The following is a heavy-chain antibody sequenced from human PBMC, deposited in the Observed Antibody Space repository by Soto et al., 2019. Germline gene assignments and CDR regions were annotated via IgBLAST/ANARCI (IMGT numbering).Heavy chain of an antibody. CDR3: ARAYYDSSGYYPYFDY. Sequence: HPGGSLRLSCAASGFTFSSYGMHWVRQAPGKGLEWVAVIWYDGSNKYYAESVKGRFTISRDNSKNTLYLQMNSLRAEDTAVYYCARAYYDSSGYYPYFDYWGQGTLVTVSS. CDR1: GFTFSSYG. J-gene: IGHJ4*02. CDR2: IWYDGSNK. D-gene: IGHD3-22*01. V-gene: IGHV3-33*01.